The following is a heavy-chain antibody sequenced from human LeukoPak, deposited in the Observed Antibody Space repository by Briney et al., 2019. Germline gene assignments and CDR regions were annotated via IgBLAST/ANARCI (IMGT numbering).Heavy chain of an antibody. CDR2: MNPNSGNT. Sequence: ASVKVSCKAPGYTFTSYDINWVRQATGQGLEWMGWMNPNSGNTGYAQKFQGRVTITRNTSISTAYMELSSLRSEDTAVYYCARVHYDILTGYHDAFDIWGQGTMVTVSS. CDR1: GYTFTSYD. D-gene: IGHD3-9*01. V-gene: IGHV1-8*01. J-gene: IGHJ3*02. CDR3: ARVHYDILTGYHDAFDI.